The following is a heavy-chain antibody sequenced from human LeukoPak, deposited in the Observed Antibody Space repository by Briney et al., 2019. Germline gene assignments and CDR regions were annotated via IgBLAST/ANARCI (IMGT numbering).Heavy chain of an antibody. CDR3: ARVRRITMIVVVTKYYFDY. D-gene: IGHD3-22*01. CDR1: GGSFSGHY. Sequence: PSETLSLTCAVYGGSFSGHYWSWIRQPPGKGLEWIGEINHSGSTNYNPSLKSRVTISVDTSKNQFSLKLSPVTAADTAVYYCARVRRITMIVVVTKYYFDYWGQGTLVTVSS. J-gene: IGHJ4*02. V-gene: IGHV4-34*01. CDR2: INHSGST.